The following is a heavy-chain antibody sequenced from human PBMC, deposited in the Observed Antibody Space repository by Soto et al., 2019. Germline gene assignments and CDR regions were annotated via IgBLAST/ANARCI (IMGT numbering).Heavy chain of an antibody. Sequence: SETLSLTCTVSGVSISSSSYYWGWIRQPPGKGLEWIGSIYYSGSTYYNPSLKSRVTISVDTSKNQFSLKLSSVTAADTAVYYCASKPVGGSYYYYYGMDVWGQGTTVTVSS. CDR2: IYYSGST. V-gene: IGHV4-39*01. D-gene: IGHD1-26*01. CDR1: GVSISSSSYY. J-gene: IGHJ6*02. CDR3: ASKPVGGSYYYYYGMDV.